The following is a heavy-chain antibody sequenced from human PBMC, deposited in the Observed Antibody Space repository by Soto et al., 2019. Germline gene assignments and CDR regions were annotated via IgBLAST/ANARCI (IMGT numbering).Heavy chain of an antibody. Sequence: SVKVSCKASGGTFSSYAISWVRQAPGQGLEWMRGIIPIFGTANYAQKFQGRVTITADESTSTAYMELSSLRSEDTAVYYCARDGGSSSNYYYYGMDVWGQGTTVTVSS. CDR2: IIPIFGTA. J-gene: IGHJ6*02. D-gene: IGHD3-16*01. CDR1: GGTFSSYA. V-gene: IGHV1-69*13. CDR3: ARDGGSSSNYYYYGMDV.